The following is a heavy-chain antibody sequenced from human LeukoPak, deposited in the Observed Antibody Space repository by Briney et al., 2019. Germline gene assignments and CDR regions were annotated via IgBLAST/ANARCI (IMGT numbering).Heavy chain of an antibody. Sequence: PSETLSLTCTVSGYSISSGYYWGWIRQPPGKGLEWIGSIYHSGSTYYNPSLKSRVTISVDTSKNQFSLKLSSVTAADTAVYYCARDTYYDSSGYYVRFDYWGQGTLVTVSS. CDR2: IYHSGST. J-gene: IGHJ4*02. CDR1: GYSISSGYY. CDR3: ARDTYYDSSGYYVRFDY. V-gene: IGHV4-38-2*02. D-gene: IGHD3-22*01.